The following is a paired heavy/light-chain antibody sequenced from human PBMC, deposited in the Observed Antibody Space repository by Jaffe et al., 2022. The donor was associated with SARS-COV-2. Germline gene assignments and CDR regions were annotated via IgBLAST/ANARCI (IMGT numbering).Light chain of an antibody. Sequence: QSALTQPASVSGSPGQSITISCTGTSSDIGGHNYVSWYQQHPDKAPKLMIYDVNNRPSGVSNRFSGSKSGNTASLTISGLQAEDEADYSCSSYAGSSTLLYVFGTGTKVTVL. V-gene: IGLV2-14*01. CDR1: SSDIGGHNY. J-gene: IGLJ1*01. CDR2: DVN. CDR3: SSYAGSSTLLYV.
Heavy chain of an antibody. D-gene: IGHD1-26*01. Sequence: QVQLVESGGGLVKPGGSLRLSCAASGFTFSDYYMNWIRQAPGKGLEWVSYITSTGSPIYYADFVKGRFTISRDNSKNSLYLQINSLTVEDTAVYYCARQSSGRSFDYWGQGTLVTVSS. J-gene: IGHJ4*02. CDR2: ITSTGSPI. CDR1: GFTFSDYY. V-gene: IGHV3-11*01. CDR3: ARQSSGRSFDY.